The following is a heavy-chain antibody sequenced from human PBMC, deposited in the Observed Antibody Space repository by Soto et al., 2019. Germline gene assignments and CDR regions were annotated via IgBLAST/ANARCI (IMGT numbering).Heavy chain of an antibody. J-gene: IGHJ4*02. CDR2: INHSGSA. D-gene: IGHD3-10*01. CDR1: GGSFRGYS. V-gene: IGHV4-34*01. Sequence: SETQSDTSAVEGGSFRGYSWTWIRQHPGKGLEWIGQINHSGSANYNPSLKSRVTISVGTSKNQFSLGLSSMTAADTAVYYCARGLFSEDYYSGGWYYFDSWGQGTLVTVSS. CDR3: ARGLFSEDYYSGGWYYFDS.